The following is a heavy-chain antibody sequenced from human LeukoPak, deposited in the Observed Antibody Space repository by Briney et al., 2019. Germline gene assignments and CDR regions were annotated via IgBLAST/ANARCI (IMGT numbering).Heavy chain of an antibody. CDR2: INHSGST. CDR1: GGSFSGYY. D-gene: IGHD3-10*01. CDR3: ARARPDYYGSGSYWRYNWFDP. Sequence: SETLSLTCAVYGGSFSGYYWSWIRQPPGKGLEWIGEINHSGSTNYNPSPKSRVTISVDTSKNQFSLKLSSVTAADTAVYYCARARPDYYGSGSYWRYNWFDPWGQGTLVTVSS. V-gene: IGHV4-34*01. J-gene: IGHJ5*02.